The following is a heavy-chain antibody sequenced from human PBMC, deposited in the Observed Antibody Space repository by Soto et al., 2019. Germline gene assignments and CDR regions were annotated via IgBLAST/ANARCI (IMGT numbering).Heavy chain of an antibody. CDR3: AAVRQPHLEFDY. Sequence: SVKVSCRASGGTLSIYAISWVRQAPGQGLEWMGGIIPIFGTANYAQKFQERVTITRDMSPSTPYMELSSLRSEDTAVYYCAAVRQPHLEFDYWGQGTLVTVSS. CDR1: GGTLSIYA. J-gene: IGHJ4*02. D-gene: IGHD3-3*01. CDR2: IIPIFGTA. V-gene: IGHV1-69*05.